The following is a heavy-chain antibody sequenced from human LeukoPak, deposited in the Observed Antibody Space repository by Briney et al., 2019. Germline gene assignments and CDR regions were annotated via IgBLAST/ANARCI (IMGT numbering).Heavy chain of an antibody. CDR2: INPHSGDT. J-gene: IGHJ6*02. D-gene: IGHD1-1*01. V-gene: IGHV1-2*02. CDR1: GYSFTYNH. CDR3: VRDAPTGVYGMDV. Sequence: ASVKDSCKASGYSFTYNHIHWVRQAPGQGLEWMGWINPHSGDTNYTQKFQDRVTMIRDTSNRTVYMEVTRLRSDDTAVYYCVRDAPTGVYGMDVWGQGTTVTVSS.